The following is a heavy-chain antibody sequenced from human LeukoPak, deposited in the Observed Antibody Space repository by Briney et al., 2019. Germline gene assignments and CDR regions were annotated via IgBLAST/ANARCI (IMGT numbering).Heavy chain of an antibody. J-gene: IGHJ4*02. CDR2: INHSGST. CDR3: AREERSNYYDSSGFDY. V-gene: IGHV4-34*01. CDR1: GGSFSGYY. D-gene: IGHD3-22*01. Sequence: SETLSLTCAVYGGSFSGYYWSWIRRPPGKGLEWIGEINHSGSTNYNPSLKSRVTISVDTSKNQFSLKLSSVTAADTAVYYCAREERSNYYDSSGFDYWGQGTLVTVSS.